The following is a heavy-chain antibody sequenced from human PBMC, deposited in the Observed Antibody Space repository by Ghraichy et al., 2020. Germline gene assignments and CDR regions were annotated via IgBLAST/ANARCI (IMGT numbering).Heavy chain of an antibody. D-gene: IGHD6-19*01. CDR3: ARDHGNSSGWYGVYYYYYYGMDV. CDR1: GFTVSSNY. J-gene: IGHJ6*02. CDR2: IYSGGST. Sequence: LSLTCAASGFTVSSNYMSWVRQAPGKGLEWVSVIYSGGSTYYADSVKGRFTISRDNSKNTLYLQMNSLRAEDTAVYYCARDHGNSSGWYGVYYYYYYGMDVWGQGTTVTVSS. V-gene: IGHV3-66*01.